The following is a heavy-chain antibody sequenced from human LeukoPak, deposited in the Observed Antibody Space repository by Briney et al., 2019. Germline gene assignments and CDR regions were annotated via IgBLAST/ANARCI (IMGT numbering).Heavy chain of an antibody. CDR3: AKELDSSGYFDY. CDR2: ISGSGGST. V-gene: IGHV3-23*01. D-gene: IGHD3-22*01. Sequence: GGSLRLSCAASGFTFGNYGMSWVRQAPGKGLEWVSGISGSGGSTYHADSVKGRFTISRDNSKNTLYLQMDSLRAEDTAVYYCAKELDSSGYFDYWGQGTLVTVSS. CDR1: GFTFGNYG. J-gene: IGHJ4*02.